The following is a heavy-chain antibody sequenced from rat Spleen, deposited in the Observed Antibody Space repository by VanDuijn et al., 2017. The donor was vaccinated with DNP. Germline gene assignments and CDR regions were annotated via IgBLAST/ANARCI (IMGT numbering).Heavy chain of an antibody. CDR2: ISYDGSRT. D-gene: IGHD3-1*01. Sequence: EVQLVASGGGLLQPGRSLKLSCAASGFTFSGYAMVWVRQAPKKGLEWVATISYDGSRTYHRDSVKGRFTISRDNAKSTLYLQMDSLRSEDTATYYCVRRGGKGLFSKWGQGTLVTVSS. J-gene: IGHJ3*01. V-gene: IGHV5-17*01. CDR1: GFTFSGYA. CDR3: VRRGGKGLFSK.